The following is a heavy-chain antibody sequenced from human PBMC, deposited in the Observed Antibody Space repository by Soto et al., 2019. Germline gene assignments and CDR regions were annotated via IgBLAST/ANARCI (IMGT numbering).Heavy chain of an antibody. CDR1: GFTFSSYW. V-gene: IGHV3-7*01. J-gene: IGHJ5*02. CDR2: IKQDGSEK. Sequence: EVQLVESGGGLVPPGGSLRLSCAASGFTFSSYWMSWVRQSPGKGLQGVANIKQDGSEKYYVDSVKGRFTIYRDNAKNSLYLQMNSLRAEDTAVYYCARDSDYGDYDNWFDPWGQGTLVTVSS. CDR3: ARDSDYGDYDNWFDP. D-gene: IGHD4-17*01.